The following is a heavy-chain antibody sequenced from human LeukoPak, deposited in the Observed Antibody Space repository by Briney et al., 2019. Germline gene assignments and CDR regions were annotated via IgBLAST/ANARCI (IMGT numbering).Heavy chain of an antibody. J-gene: IGHJ4*02. CDR1: GFTFSSYA. Sequence: PGGSLRLSCAASGFTFSSYAMSWVRQAPGKGLEWVSTISGSGGSTYYADSVKGRFTISRDNSKNTLYLQMNSLRAEDTAVYYCATTRSYSSGWLYWGQGTLVTVSS. V-gene: IGHV3-23*01. D-gene: IGHD6-19*01. CDR2: ISGSGGST. CDR3: ATTRSYSSGWLY.